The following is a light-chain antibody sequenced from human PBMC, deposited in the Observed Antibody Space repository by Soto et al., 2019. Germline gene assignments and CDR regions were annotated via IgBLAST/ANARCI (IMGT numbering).Light chain of an antibody. J-gene: IGKJ5*01. Sequence: DIPMTQSPSSVSASVGDRVTITCRASQGMSRWLAWYQQRPGKAPKPLINAATTLQSGVPSRFSGSGSGTDFTLTISGLEPEDFATYYCQQANNFPITFGQGTRVEMK. V-gene: IGKV1D-12*01. CDR1: QGMSRW. CDR2: AAT. CDR3: QQANNFPIT.